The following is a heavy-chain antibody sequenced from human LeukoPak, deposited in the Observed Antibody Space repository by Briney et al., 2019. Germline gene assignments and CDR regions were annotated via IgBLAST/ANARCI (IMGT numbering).Heavy chain of an antibody. D-gene: IGHD4-17*01. J-gene: IGHJ5*02. Sequence: PGGSLRLSCAASGFTFSNYGMNWVRQAPGKGLEWVSGIGPSGTNTYYADSVKGRFTISRDNSKNTLYLQMNSLRAEDTAVYYCAKAPTVTTVDWFDPWGQGTLVTVSS. CDR3: AKAPTVTTVDWFDP. CDR2: IGPSGTNT. CDR1: GFTFSNYG. V-gene: IGHV3-23*01.